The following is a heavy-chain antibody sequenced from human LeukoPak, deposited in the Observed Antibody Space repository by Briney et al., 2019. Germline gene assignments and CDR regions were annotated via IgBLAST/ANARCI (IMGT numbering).Heavy chain of an antibody. CDR1: GYTFTGYY. D-gene: IGHD2-15*01. CDR3: ARDPVYCSGGSCSHFDY. V-gene: IGHV1-2*02. Sequence: ASVKVSCKASGYTFTGYYMHWVRQAPGQGLEWMGWINPNSGGTNYAQKFQGRFTMTRDTSISTAYMELSRLRSDDTAVYYCARDPVYCSGGSCSHFDYWGQGTLVTVSS. J-gene: IGHJ4*02. CDR2: INPNSGGT.